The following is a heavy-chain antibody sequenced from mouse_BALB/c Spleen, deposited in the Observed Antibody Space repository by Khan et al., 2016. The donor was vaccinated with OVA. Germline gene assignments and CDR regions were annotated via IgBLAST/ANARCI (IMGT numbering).Heavy chain of an antibody. Sequence: QVQLQQPGPELVKPGASVKMSCKASGYTFTDYVISWVKQRTGQGLEWIGEIYPGSGSIYYNEKFKGKATLTADTSSNTAYMQLSSLTSEDSAVFFCAKIFYGNSYAMDYWGQGTSVTVPS. V-gene: IGHV1-77*01. CDR2: IYPGSGSI. J-gene: IGHJ4*01. D-gene: IGHD2-1*01. CDR3: AKIFYGNSYAMDY. CDR1: GYTFTDYV.